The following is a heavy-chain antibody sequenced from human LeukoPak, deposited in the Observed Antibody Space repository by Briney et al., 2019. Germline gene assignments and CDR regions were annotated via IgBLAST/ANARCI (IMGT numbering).Heavy chain of an antibody. J-gene: IGHJ6*03. Sequence: GGSLRLSCAASGFTFSSYAISWVRQAPGQGLEWIGGIIPIFGTANYAQKFQGRVTITADESTSTAYMELSSLRSEDTAVYYCARASEMNPGYNYYYMDVWGKGTTVTVSS. CDR3: ARASEMNPGYNYYYMDV. CDR1: GFTFSSYA. CDR2: IIPIFGTA. D-gene: IGHD5-24*01. V-gene: IGHV1-69*01.